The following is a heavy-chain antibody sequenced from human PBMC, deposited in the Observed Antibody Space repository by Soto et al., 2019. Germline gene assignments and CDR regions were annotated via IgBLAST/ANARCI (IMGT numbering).Heavy chain of an antibody. Sequence: ASVKVSCKASGYTFTSYGISWVRQAPGQGLEWMGWISAYNGNTNYAQKLQGRVTMTTDTSTSTAYMELRSLRSDDTAVYYCARDIVGADQHIYYCGMDVWGQGTTVTVSS. CDR2: ISAYNGNT. J-gene: IGHJ6*02. D-gene: IGHD1-26*01. CDR3: ARDIVGADQHIYYCGMDV. CDR1: GYTFTSYG. V-gene: IGHV1-18*04.